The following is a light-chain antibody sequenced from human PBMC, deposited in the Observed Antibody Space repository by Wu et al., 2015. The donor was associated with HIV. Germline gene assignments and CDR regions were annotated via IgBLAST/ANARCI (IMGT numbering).Light chain of an antibody. J-gene: IGKJ3*01. Sequence: EIVMTQSPATLSVSPGERATLSCRASQSVSSNLAWYQQKPGQAPRLLIYDASNRATGIPARFSGSGSGTDFTLTISSLGPEDFAVYYCQQRSNWPIFTFGPGTKVDIK. V-gene: IGKV3-11*01. CDR2: DAS. CDR1: QSVSSN. CDR3: QQRSNWPIFT.